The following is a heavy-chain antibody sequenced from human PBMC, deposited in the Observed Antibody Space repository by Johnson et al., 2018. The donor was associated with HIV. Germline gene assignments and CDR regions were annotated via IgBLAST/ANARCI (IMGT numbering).Heavy chain of an antibody. Sequence: VQLVESGGGFVQPGGSLRLSCAGSGFTFDDYGMSWVRQAPGKGLEWVSGINWNGGSTGYADSVKGRFTISRDNAKNSLYLQMNSLRAEDTALYYCARDWAAVGRVGGMDAFDIWGQGTMVTVSS. CDR3: ARDWAAVGRVGGMDAFDI. D-gene: IGHD6-13*01. CDR1: GFTFDDYG. CDR2: INWNGGST. J-gene: IGHJ3*02. V-gene: IGHV3-20*04.